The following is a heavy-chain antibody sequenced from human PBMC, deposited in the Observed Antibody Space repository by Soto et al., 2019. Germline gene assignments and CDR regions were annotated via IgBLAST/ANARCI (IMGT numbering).Heavy chain of an antibody. CDR1: GFTFSSYA. D-gene: IGHD2-2*01. V-gene: IGHV3-64*01. Sequence: EVPMVESGGGLVQPGGSLRLSCAASGFTFSSYAMHWVRQAPGKGLEYVSAISSNGGSTYYANSVKGRFTISRDNSKNTLYLQMGSLRAEDMAVYYCARDRICSSNSCYAKYYFDYWGQGTMGPVSS. J-gene: IGHJ4*02. CDR2: ISSNGGST. CDR3: ARDRICSSNSCYAKYYFDY.